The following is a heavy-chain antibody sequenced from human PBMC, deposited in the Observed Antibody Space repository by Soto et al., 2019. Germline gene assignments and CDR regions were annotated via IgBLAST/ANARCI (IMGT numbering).Heavy chain of an antibody. CDR2: ISGSGGST. V-gene: IGHV3-23*01. CDR3: AKDRSGSYSPIWYFDL. D-gene: IGHD1-26*01. J-gene: IGHJ2*01. CDR1: GFTFSSYA. Sequence: EVQLLESGGGLVQPGGSLRLSCAASGFTFSSYAMSWVRQAPGKGLEWVSAISGSGGSTYYADSVKGRFTISRDNSKNTLYLQMNSLRAEDTAVYYCAKDRSGSYSPIWYFDLWGRGTLVTVSS.